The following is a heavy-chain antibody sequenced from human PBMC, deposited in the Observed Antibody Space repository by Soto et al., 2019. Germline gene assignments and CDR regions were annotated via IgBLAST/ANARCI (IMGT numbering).Heavy chain of an antibody. J-gene: IGHJ5*02. CDR3: ARIPYYYDSGGYFIWFDP. CDR2: THHSGRT. CDR1: GGSMSSSNW. Sequence: SETLSLTCTVSGGSMSSSNWWNWVRQPPGKGLEWIGETHHSGRTNYNPSLKSRVTISVDKSKNHFSLKLSSVTAADTAVYYCARIPYYYDSGGYFIWFDPWGQGTLVTVS. D-gene: IGHD3-22*01. V-gene: IGHV4-4*02.